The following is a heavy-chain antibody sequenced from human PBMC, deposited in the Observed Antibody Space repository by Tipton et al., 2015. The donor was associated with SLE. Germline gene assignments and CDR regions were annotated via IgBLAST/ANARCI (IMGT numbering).Heavy chain of an antibody. D-gene: IGHD4-17*01. CDR3: ARRGGDYIWYFDL. V-gene: IGHV4-59*11. CDR1: GDSISRHY. J-gene: IGHJ2*01. Sequence: TLSLTCTVSGDSISRHYWTWIRQPPGRGLEWIGCVYDSGRTNYNPSLKSRVTISVDTSKNHFSLILSSVTAADTAVYYCARRGGDYIWYFDLWGRGTLVTVSS. CDR2: VYDSGRT.